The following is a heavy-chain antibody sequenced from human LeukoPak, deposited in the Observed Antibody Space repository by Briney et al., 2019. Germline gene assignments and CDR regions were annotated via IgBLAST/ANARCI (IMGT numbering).Heavy chain of an antibody. CDR2: INHGRST. V-gene: IGHV4-34*01. Sequence: PSAILSLSSAVYGGFISGYYCCCIRQPPGKGQGWIGEINHGRSTNYNPSLKSRVTISVDKSKNQFSLELSSVTAADTAVYYCARVKSSTMVRGVVRVFDYWGQGTQVTVSS. D-gene: IGHD3-10*01. J-gene: IGHJ4*02. CDR1: GGFISGYY. CDR3: ARVKSSTMVRGVVRVFDY.